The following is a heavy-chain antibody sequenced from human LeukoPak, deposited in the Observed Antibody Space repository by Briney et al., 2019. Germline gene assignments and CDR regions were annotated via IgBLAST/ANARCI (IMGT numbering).Heavy chain of an antibody. V-gene: IGHV4-59*01. Sequence: SETLSLTCTVSGASINSYWSWIRQTPGKGLEWIGYIHYSGSTNYNPSLYSRVTMSLDTSLKQFSLLLYSVTAADTAVYYCARTYHDFSTDTYHLFDYWGQGIQVAVS. CDR3: ARTYHDFSTDTYHLFDY. CDR2: IHYSGST. CDR1: GASINSY. J-gene: IGHJ4*02. D-gene: IGHD3-9*01.